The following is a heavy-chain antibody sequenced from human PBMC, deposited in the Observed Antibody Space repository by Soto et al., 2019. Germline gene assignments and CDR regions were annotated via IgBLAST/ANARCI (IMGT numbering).Heavy chain of an antibody. CDR3: ARGNQYYYDSSGYPTKGDWFDP. CDR1: GGSISSGGYY. J-gene: IGHJ5*02. V-gene: IGHV4-31*03. Sequence: SETLSLTCTVSGGSISSGGYYWSWIRQHPGKGLEWIGYIYYSGSTYYNPSLKSRVTISVDTSKNQFSLRLSSVTAADTAVYYCARGNQYYYDSSGYPTKGDWFDPWGQGTLVTVSS. D-gene: IGHD3-22*01. CDR2: IYYSGST.